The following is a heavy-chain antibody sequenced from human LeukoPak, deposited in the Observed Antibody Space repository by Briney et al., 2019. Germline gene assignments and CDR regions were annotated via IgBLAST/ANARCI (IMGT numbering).Heavy chain of an antibody. Sequence: GGSLRLSCAASGFTFGDHIMNWVRQLPGKRLEWVAYVSGSGSTVYYADSVKGRFTVSRDNGKSSLYLQMNSLRAEDTAVYYCAKDPASNCGGDCYSTNYFDYWGQGTLVTVSS. D-gene: IGHD2-21*02. V-gene: IGHV3-48*01. J-gene: IGHJ4*02. CDR3: AKDPASNCGGDCYSTNYFDY. CDR2: VSGSGSTV. CDR1: GFTFGDHI.